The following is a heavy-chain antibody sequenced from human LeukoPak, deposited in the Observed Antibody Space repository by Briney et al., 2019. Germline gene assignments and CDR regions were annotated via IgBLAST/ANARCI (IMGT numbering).Heavy chain of an antibody. CDR3: VKESTSSGYYYAPDY. J-gene: IGHJ4*02. V-gene: IGHV3-23*01. Sequence: RGSLRLSCAASGFSFRTYAMTWVRQAPGKGLEWVSSISGSGATTYNADPLKGRFTISRDNSENTLYLQMNSLRAEDTAVYYCVKESTSSGYYYAPDYWGQGTLVTVS. CDR2: ISGSGATT. CDR1: GFSFRTYA. D-gene: IGHD3-22*01.